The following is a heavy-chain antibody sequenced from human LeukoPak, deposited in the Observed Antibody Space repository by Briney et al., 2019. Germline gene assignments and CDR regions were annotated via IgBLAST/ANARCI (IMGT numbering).Heavy chain of an antibody. Sequence: ASVKVSCKASGYTFTSYDINWVRQATGQGLEWMGWMNPNSGNTGYAQKFQGRVTITRNTSISTAYMELSSLRSEDTAVYYCARVGVDALRFLEWLFPTDYYMDVWGKGTTVTVSS. D-gene: IGHD3-3*01. CDR1: GYTFTSYD. CDR3: ARVGVDALRFLEWLFPTDYYMDV. J-gene: IGHJ6*03. V-gene: IGHV1-8*03. CDR2: MNPNSGNT.